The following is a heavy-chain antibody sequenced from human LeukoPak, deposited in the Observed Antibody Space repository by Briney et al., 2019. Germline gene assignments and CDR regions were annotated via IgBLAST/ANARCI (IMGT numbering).Heavy chain of an antibody. CDR1: GFTFTSHG. CDR2: ISFDTTSK. V-gene: IGHV3-30*18. J-gene: IGHJ4*02. CDR3: AKDLFSFSAVGDS. D-gene: IGHD2/OR15-2a*01. Sequence: PGRSLRLSCAVSGFTFTSHGMHWVRQAPGKGLEWVAIISFDTTSKYYADSVKGRFTISRDTPKNTPYLQMNSLRSEDTAVYYCAKDLFSFSAVGDSWGQGTLVTVSS.